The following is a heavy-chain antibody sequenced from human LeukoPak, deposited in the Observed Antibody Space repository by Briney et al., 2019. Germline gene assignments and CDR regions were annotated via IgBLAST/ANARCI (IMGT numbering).Heavy chain of an antibody. V-gene: IGHV1-18*01. CDR1: GYTFTSYG. Sequence: ASVKVSCKASGYTFTSYGISWVRQAPGQGLEWMGWISAYNGNTNYAQKLQGRVTMTSDTSTSTAYMELRSLRSDDTAVYYCARSFTTIFGVVIIGPLDYWGQGTLVTVSS. D-gene: IGHD3-3*01. CDR3: ARSFTTIFGVVIIGPLDY. J-gene: IGHJ4*02. CDR2: ISAYNGNT.